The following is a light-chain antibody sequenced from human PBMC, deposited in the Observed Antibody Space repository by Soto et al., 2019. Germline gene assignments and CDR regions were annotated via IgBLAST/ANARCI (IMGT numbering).Light chain of an antibody. V-gene: IGKV1-27*01. J-gene: IGKJ2*01. CDR3: QKYDSVPYT. Sequence: DIQMTQSPSSLSASVGDRVSITCRASQDINNYLALYQHKPGKVPQVLIYATSTLQAGVPSRFSGRVSGTEFTLTISSLQPEDVATYYCQKYDSVPYTFVQGTKLEI. CDR1: QDINNY. CDR2: ATS.